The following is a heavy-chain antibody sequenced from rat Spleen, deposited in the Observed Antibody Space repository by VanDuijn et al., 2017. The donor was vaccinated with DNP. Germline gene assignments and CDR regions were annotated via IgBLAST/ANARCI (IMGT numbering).Heavy chain of an antibody. V-gene: IGHV5-25*01. CDR2: ISTSGGST. J-gene: IGHJ2*01. CDR3: ARHGNDYGGYSPY. Sequence: EVQLVESGGGLVQPGRSLKLSCAASGFTFSNYDMAWVRQAPTKGLEWVASISTSGGSTYYPDSVKGRFTVSRDNAKSTLYLQMDSLRSEDTATYYCARHGNDYGGYSPYWGQGVMVTVSS. CDR1: GFTFSNYD. D-gene: IGHD1-11*01.